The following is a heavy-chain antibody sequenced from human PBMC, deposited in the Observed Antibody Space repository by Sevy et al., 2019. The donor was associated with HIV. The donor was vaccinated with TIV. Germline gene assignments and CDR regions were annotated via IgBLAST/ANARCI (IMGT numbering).Heavy chain of an antibody. J-gene: IGHJ4*02. CDR1: GLSFSDYG. Sequence: GGSLRLSCTASGLSFSDYGMHWVRQAPGKGLEWVAFIWYDGSDRYYADSVKGPFTISRDNSKNILYLQMSSLRLEDTALYYCAKNTAAVGVGGFDYWGQGTLVTVSS. CDR2: IWYDGSDR. CDR3: AKNTAAVGVGGFDY. D-gene: IGHD6-13*01. V-gene: IGHV3-30*02.